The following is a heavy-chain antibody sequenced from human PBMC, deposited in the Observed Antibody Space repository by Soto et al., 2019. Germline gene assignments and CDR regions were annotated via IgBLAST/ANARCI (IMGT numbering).Heavy chain of an antibody. J-gene: IGHJ5*02. Sequence: SETLSLTCTVSGGSISSYYWSWIRQPPGKGLEWIGYIYYSGSTNYNPSLKSRVTISVDTSKNQFSLKLSSVTAADTAVYYCARDSRRITIFGVVNNWFDPWGQGTLVTVSS. CDR1: GGSISSYY. CDR2: IYYSGST. D-gene: IGHD3-3*01. V-gene: IGHV4-59*01. CDR3: ARDSRRITIFGVVNNWFDP.